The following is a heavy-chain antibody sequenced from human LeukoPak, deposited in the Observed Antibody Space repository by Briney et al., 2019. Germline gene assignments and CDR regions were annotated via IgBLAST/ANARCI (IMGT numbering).Heavy chain of an antibody. D-gene: IGHD3-3*01. Sequence: GSLRLSCAASGFTFSSYSMNWVRQAPGKGLEWVSYISSSSSTIYYADSVKGRFTISRDNAKNSLYLQMNSLRAEDTAVYYCARDHSYDFWSGYYYYYMDVWGKGTTVTVSS. J-gene: IGHJ6*03. CDR3: ARDHSYDFWSGYYYYYMDV. V-gene: IGHV3-48*04. CDR2: ISSSSSTI. CDR1: GFTFSSYS.